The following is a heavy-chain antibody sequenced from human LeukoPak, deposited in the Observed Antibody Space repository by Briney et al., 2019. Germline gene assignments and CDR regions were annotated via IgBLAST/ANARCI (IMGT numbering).Heavy chain of an antibody. J-gene: IGHJ3*02. V-gene: IGHV3-23*01. CDR3: ARGRRDCGGDCYVAFDI. CDR1: GFTFSDYS. CDR2: ISGSGGTT. Sequence: GGSLRLSCVASGFTFSDYSMNWVRQTPGKGLEWVSTISGSGGTTYSADSVKGRFTISRDNSKNTLYLQMNSLRAEDTAVYYCARGRRDCGGDCYVAFDIWGQGTMVTVSS. D-gene: IGHD2-21*02.